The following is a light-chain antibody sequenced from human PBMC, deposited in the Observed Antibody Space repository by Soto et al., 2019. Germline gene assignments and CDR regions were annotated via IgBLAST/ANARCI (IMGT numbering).Light chain of an antibody. CDR2: KAS. V-gene: IGKV1-5*03. CDR3: QHYDHYPIT. CDR1: QNINNW. Sequence: DIPMTQDPPTLSASVGDRVVITCRASQNINNWLAWYQQKPGKAPKLLIYKASSLESGVPSRFSGSGSGTEFTLTISSLQPDDLASYYCQHYDHYPITFGQGTRLEIK. J-gene: IGKJ5*01.